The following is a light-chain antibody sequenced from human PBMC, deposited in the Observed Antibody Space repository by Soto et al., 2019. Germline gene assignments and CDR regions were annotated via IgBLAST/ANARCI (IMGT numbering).Light chain of an antibody. CDR2: DVS. CDR1: SSDVAAYNF. V-gene: IGLV2-14*01. CDR3: SRYERGGIHV. Sequence: QSVLTQPASVSGSPGQSVAISCTGTSSDVAAYNFVSWYQQHPGKAPKLMVFDVSNRPSGVSNRFSGSKSGNTASLTISGLQAEDEADYYCSRYERGGIHVCGTGTKVTVL. J-gene: IGLJ1*01.